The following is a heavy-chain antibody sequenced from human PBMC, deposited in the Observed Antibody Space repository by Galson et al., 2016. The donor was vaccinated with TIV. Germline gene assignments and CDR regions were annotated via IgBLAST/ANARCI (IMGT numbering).Heavy chain of an antibody. CDR1: GFTFGSYS. Sequence: SLRLSCADSGFTSGFTFGSYSMNWVRQAPGKGLEWVSYITSASGNIKYVDSVKGWFTNSIDNSRNSLFLHMNSLRNEDTAIYFCARGRYCTATVCFRDWFDPCGQGTLVTVSS. CDR3: ARGRYCTATVCFRDWFDP. CDR2: ITSASGNI. D-gene: IGHD2-8*02. V-gene: IGHV3-48*02. J-gene: IGHJ5*02.